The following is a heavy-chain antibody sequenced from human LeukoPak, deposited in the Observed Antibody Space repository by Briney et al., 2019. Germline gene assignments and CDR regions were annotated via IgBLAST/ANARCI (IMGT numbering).Heavy chain of an antibody. CDR2: INHSGST. V-gene: IGHV4-34*01. CDR3: ARVVVGATNYFDY. CDR1: GGSFSGYY. J-gene: IGHJ4*02. Sequence: PSETLSLTCAVYGGSFSGYYWSWIRQPPGKGLEWIGEINHSGSTNYNPSLKSRLTISVDTSKNQFSLKLISVTAADTAVYYCARVVVGATNYFDYWGQGTLVTVSS. D-gene: IGHD1-26*01.